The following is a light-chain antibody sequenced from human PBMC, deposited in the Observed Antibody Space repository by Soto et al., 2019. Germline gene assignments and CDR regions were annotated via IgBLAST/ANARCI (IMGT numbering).Light chain of an antibody. J-gene: IGKJ4*02. V-gene: IGKV3-11*01. Sequence: DIVLTQSPATLSLSPGERATLSCRASQSVGTSLEWFQQKPGPAPSLLSFDTFNRANDIPARVSGSGSGTDFTLTISNQDPDDFAVYYCQQRSQWPLTFGGGTKVEIK. CDR1: QSVGTS. CDR3: QQRSQWPLT. CDR2: DTF.